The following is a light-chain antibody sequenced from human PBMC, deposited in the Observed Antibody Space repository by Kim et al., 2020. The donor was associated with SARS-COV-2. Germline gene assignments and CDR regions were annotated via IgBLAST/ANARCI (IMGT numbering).Light chain of an antibody. CDR3: QQRSSWPLT. Sequence: IVLTQSPVTLSLSPGERATLSCRASQSISRYLGWYQQKPGQAPRLLISDAANRATGIPARFSGSGSGTDFTLTINSLEPEDFAVYYCQQRSSWPLTFGGGTKLEI. V-gene: IGKV3-11*01. CDR2: DAA. J-gene: IGKJ4*01. CDR1: QSISRY.